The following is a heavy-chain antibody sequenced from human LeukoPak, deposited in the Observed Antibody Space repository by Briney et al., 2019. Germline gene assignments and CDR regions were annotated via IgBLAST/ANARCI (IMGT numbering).Heavy chain of an antibody. CDR1: GLTSRIYA. V-gene: IGHV3-30*16. J-gene: IGHJ4*02. CDR3: ATDGTHWNPDY. D-gene: IGHD1-1*01. CDR2: ISHDGSEK. Sequence: PGGSPRLSRAPSGLTSRIYAMHWVRQAPGKGLQWVAAISHDGSEKFYAASVKGRLTISRDNSKNTLFLQMNSLRAEDTAVYYCATDGTHWNPDYWGQGTLVTVSS.